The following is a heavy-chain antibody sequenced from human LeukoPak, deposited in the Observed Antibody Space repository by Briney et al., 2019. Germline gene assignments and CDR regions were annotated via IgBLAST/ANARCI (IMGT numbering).Heavy chain of an antibody. Sequence: GGSLRLSCAASGFTFSSYGMQWVRQAPGKWLEWVAVISSDGSNKYYADSVKGRFTISRDISKSMIYLQMNSLRAEDTAVYYCAKSGTTSSWSPRVKTYFDYWGQGTLVTVSS. V-gene: IGHV3-30*18. D-gene: IGHD6-13*01. CDR3: AKSGTTSSWSPRVKTYFDY. J-gene: IGHJ4*02. CDR2: ISSDGSNK. CDR1: GFTFSSYG.